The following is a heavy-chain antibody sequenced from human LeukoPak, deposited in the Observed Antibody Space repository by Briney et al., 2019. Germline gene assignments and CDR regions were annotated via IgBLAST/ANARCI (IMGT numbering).Heavy chain of an antibody. V-gene: IGHV4-59*01. CDR2: IYYSGTT. CDR1: GDSITSYY. Sequence: KPSETLSLTCTVSGDSITSYYWSWIRQPPGKGLEWIGYIYYSGTTSYNPSLKSRVTISVDTPKNQFSLKLNSVTAADTAVYYCARGTTGDYWGQGTLVTVSS. D-gene: IGHD4-17*01. CDR3: ARGTTGDY. J-gene: IGHJ4*02.